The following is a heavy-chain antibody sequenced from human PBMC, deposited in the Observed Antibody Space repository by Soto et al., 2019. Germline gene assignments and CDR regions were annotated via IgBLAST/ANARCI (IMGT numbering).Heavy chain of an antibody. CDR2: IKQDGSEK. D-gene: IGHD6-19*01. CDR3: ARDRYSSGWYDLDY. J-gene: IGHJ4*02. Sequence: GGSLRLSCAASGFTFSSYWMSWVRQAPGKGLEWVANIKQDGSEKYYVDSVKGRFTISRDNAKNSLYLQMNSLRAEDTAVYYYARDRYSSGWYDLDYWGQGTLVTVSS. CDR1: GFTFSSYW. V-gene: IGHV3-7*01.